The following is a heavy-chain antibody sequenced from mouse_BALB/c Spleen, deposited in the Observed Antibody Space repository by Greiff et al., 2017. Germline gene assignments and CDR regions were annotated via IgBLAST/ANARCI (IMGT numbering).Heavy chain of an antibody. CDR3: ARLWFDY. J-gene: IGHJ2*01. V-gene: IGHV1-54*01. CDR2: INPVSGGT. CDR1: GYAFTNYL. D-gene: IGHD1-1*02. Sequence: QVQLKESGAELVRPGTSVKVSCKASGYAFTNYLIEWVKQRPGQGLEWIGVINPVSGGTNYNEKFKGKATLTADKSSSTAYMQLSSLTSDDSAVYFCARLWFDYWGQGTTLTVSS.